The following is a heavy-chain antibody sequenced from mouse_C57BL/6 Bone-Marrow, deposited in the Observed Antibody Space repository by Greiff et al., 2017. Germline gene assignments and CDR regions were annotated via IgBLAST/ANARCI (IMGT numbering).Heavy chain of an antibody. D-gene: IGHD1-1*01. Sequence: EVQRVESGGGLVKPGGSLKLSCVASGFTFSDYGMHWVRQAPEKGLEWVAYISSGSSTIYYADTVKGRFTISRDNAKNTLFLQMTSLRSEDTAMYYCATSYGSSYDWFAYWGQGTLVTVSA. J-gene: IGHJ3*01. CDR3: ATSYGSSYDWFAY. V-gene: IGHV5-17*01. CDR2: ISSGSSTI. CDR1: GFTFSDYG.